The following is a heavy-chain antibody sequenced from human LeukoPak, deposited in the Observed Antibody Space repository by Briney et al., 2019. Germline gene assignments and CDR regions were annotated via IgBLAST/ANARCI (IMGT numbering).Heavy chain of an antibody. CDR2: ITGSGRST. CDR3: ARGPSGYHNT. J-gene: IGHJ4*02. V-gene: IGHV3-23*01. CDR1: GFSFSNFG. D-gene: IGHD5-12*01. Sequence: GGSLRLSCAASGFSFSNFGMSWVRQSPGKGLEWVSAITGSGRSTYSADSVKGRFTVSRDNSKNTLYLQMNSLRAEDTAVYYCARGPSGYHNTGGQGTLVTVSS.